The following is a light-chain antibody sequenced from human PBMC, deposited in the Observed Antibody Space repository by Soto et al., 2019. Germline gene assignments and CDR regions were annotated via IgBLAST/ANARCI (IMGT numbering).Light chain of an antibody. CDR1: SSDVGAFNY. J-gene: IGLJ1*01. CDR3: SSYTTRNTEV. Sequence: QSVLTQPASVSGSPGQSISISCLGTSSDVGAFNYVSWYQHHPGKAPQLIIYDVTSRPSGVSNRFSASKSGNTASPTISGLQAEDEADYYCSSYTTRNTEVFGSGTKVTVL. CDR2: DVT. V-gene: IGLV2-14*03.